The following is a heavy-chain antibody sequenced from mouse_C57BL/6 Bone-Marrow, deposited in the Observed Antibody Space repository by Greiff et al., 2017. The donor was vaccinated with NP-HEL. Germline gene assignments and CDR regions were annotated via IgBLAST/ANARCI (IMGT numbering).Heavy chain of an antibody. V-gene: IGHV5-15*01. CDR3: ARRGDYDAWFAY. J-gene: IGHJ3*01. Sequence: EVKLQESGGGLVQPGGSLKLSCAASGFTFSDYGMAWVRQAPRKGPEWVAFISNLAYSIYYADTVTGRFTISRENAKNTLYLEMSSLRSEDTAMYYCARRGDYDAWFAYWGQGTLVTVSA. CDR1: GFTFSDYG. D-gene: IGHD2-4*01. CDR2: ISNLAYSI.